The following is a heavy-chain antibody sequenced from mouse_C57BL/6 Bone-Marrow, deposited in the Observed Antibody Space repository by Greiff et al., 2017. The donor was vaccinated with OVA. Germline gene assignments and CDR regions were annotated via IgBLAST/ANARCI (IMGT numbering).Heavy chain of an antibody. Sequence: EVQLQQSGPVLVKPGASVKMSCKASGYTFTDYYMNWVKQSHGKSLEWIGVINPYNGGTSYNQKFKGKATLTVDKSSSTAYMELNSLTSEDSAVYYCARGDRLDDPSFAYWGQGTLVTVSA. D-gene: IGHD1-2*01. CDR2: INPYNGGT. CDR1: GYTFTDYY. V-gene: IGHV1-19*01. CDR3: ARGDRLDDPSFAY. J-gene: IGHJ3*01.